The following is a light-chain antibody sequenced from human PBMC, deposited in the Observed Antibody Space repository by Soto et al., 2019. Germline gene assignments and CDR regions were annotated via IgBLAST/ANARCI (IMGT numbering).Light chain of an antibody. Sequence: EIVLTQSPGTLSLSPGERATLSCRASQSVSSSYLAWYQQKPGQAPRLLIYGASSRATGIPDRFSGSGSGTDFTLTISRLEPEDFAVYYCQPSGRTFGQGTKVEIK. CDR1: QSVSSSY. CDR3: QPSGRT. V-gene: IGKV3-20*01. J-gene: IGKJ1*01. CDR2: GAS.